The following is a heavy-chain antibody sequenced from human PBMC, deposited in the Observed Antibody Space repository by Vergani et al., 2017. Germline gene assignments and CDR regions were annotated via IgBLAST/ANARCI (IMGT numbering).Heavy chain of an antibody. D-gene: IGHD3-3*01. V-gene: IGHV4-39*02. J-gene: IGHJ6*03. CDR1: NDSVSNTFYY. Sequence: QVQLQESGPGLVKPSETLSLTCTVSNDSVSNTFYYWGWIRQTPGKGLEWIGSIYYSGSTYYNPSLESRVTMSVDTSKSQFSLKLSSVTAADTAVYYCARETPLRFLEWLSRGDYYMDVWGKGTTVTVSS. CDR2: IYYSGST. CDR3: ARETPLRFLEWLSRGDYYMDV.